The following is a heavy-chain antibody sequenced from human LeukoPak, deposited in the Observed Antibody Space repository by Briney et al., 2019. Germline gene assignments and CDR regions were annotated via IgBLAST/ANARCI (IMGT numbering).Heavy chain of an antibody. CDR2: IFYSGTT. V-gene: IGHV4-59*01. D-gene: IGHD3-10*01. J-gene: IGHJ5*02. CDR1: GGSISSYY. Sequence: SETLSLTCTVSGGSISSYYWSWIRQPPGKGLEWIGFIFYSGTTNYNPSLKSRVTISVDTSKNQFSLKLSSVTAADTAVYYCARGVAPLLWFGELLGWFDPWGQGTLVTVSS. CDR3: ARGVAPLLWFGELLGWFDP.